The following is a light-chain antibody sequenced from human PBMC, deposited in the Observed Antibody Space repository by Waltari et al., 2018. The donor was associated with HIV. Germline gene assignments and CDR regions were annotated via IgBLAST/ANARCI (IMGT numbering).Light chain of an antibody. CDR3: LLFFGATRV. CDR1: EGAVTTKNS. CDR2: DTT. Sequence: VVTQEPSLTVSPGGTIILTCGSSEGAVTTKNSAYWFQQKPGQAPTTLIHDTTQRHLWTPARCSGFLLGDKAALTLSGALSEDEGVYFCLLFFGATRVFGGGTMVTVL. J-gene: IGLJ2*01. V-gene: IGLV7-46*01.